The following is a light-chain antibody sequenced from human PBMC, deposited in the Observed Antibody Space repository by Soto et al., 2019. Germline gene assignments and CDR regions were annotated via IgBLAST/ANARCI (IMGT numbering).Light chain of an antibody. J-gene: IGKJ4*01. V-gene: IGKV1-39*01. CDR1: QSISTY. CDR2: RSS. CDR3: QQTFSPYVS. Sequence: DIQMTQSPSSLSVSIGDRVLITCRASQSISTYLNWYQYKPGKAPRLVIFRSSTLQSGVPSRFSGRGSGTDFTLTISSLQPEDFATYFCQQTFSPYVSFGGGTRVEI.